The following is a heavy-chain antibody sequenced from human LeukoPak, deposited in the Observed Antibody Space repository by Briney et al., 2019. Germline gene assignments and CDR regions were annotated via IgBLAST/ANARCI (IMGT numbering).Heavy chain of an antibody. CDR3: AANSADYNTLGSSYKV. CDR1: GGSISSSSYY. J-gene: IGHJ4*02. Sequence: SETLPLTCTVSGGSISSSSYYWGWIRQPPGKGLEWIGSIYYSGSTYYNPSLKSRVTISVDTSKNQFSLKLSSVTAADTAVYYCAANSADYNTLGSSYKVWGQGTLVTVSS. CDR2: IYYSGST. V-gene: IGHV4-39*01. D-gene: IGHD3-10*01.